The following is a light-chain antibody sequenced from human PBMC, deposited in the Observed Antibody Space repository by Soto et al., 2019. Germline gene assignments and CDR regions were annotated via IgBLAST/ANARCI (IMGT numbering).Light chain of an antibody. Sequence: QSVLTQPASVSGSPGQSITISCTGTSSDVGSYNFVSWYQQHPGKAPKVIIYEGTKRPSGVSNRFSGSKSGNTASLTISGLQAEDEADYYCCSYAGDSTPYVFGTGTKVTV. V-gene: IGLV2-23*01. CDR1: SSDVGSYNF. J-gene: IGLJ1*01. CDR2: EGT. CDR3: CSYAGDSTPYV.